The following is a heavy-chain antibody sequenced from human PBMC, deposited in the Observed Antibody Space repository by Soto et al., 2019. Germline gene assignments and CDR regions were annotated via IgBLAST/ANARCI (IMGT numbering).Heavy chain of an antibody. CDR3: ARGAFISYYYYGMDV. J-gene: IGHJ6*02. Sequence: PSETLSLTCTVSGGSISSGGYYWSWIRQHPGKGLEWIGYIYYSGSTYYNPSLKSRVTISVDTSKNQFSLKLSSVTAADTAVYYCARGAFISYYYYGMDVWGQGTTVTVSS. CDR1: GGSISSGGYY. D-gene: IGHD3-16*02. V-gene: IGHV4-31*03. CDR2: IYYSGST.